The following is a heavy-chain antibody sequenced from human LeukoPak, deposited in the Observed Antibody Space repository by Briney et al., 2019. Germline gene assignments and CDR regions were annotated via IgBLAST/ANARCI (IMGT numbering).Heavy chain of an antibody. J-gene: IGHJ5*02. Sequence: GGSLRLSCAGAGFTFSGYAMSWVRQAPGKGLEWISDIRDTSSPIFYADSVKGRFTVSRDNAKNPLYLQMNNLRAEDTAVYYCARGLGSSWLYLWGQGTLVTVSS. CDR2: IRDTSSPI. CDR1: GFTFSGYA. D-gene: IGHD6-13*01. CDR3: ARGLGSSWLYL. V-gene: IGHV3-48*01.